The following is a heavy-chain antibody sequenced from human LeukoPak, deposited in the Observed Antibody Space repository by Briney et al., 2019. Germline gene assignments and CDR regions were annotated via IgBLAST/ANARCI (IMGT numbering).Heavy chain of an antibody. CDR2: IYHSGST. D-gene: IGHD3-10*01. V-gene: IGHV4-38-2*01. J-gene: IGHJ4*02. Sequence: KPSETLSRTCAVSGYSSSSGYYWGWIRQPPGKGLEWIGSIYHSGSTYYNPSLKSRVTISVDTSKNQFSLKLSSVAAADTAVYYCASQRLELWFGELRQEFDYWGQGTLVTVSS. CDR3: ASQRLELWFGELRQEFDY. CDR1: GYSSSSGYY.